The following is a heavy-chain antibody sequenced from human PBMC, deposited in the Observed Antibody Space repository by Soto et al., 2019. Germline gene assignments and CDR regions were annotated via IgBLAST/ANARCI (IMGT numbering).Heavy chain of an antibody. V-gene: IGHV3-30-3*01. Sequence: QVQLVESGGGVVQPERSLRLSCAASGFTFSSYAMHWVRQAPGKGLEWVAVISYDGSNKYYADSVKGRFTISRDNSKNTLYLQMNSLRAEDTAVYYCARDSTTMVRGVLQYWGQGTLVTVSS. CDR3: ARDSTTMVRGVLQY. CDR2: ISYDGSNK. CDR1: GFTFSSYA. J-gene: IGHJ4*02. D-gene: IGHD3-10*01.